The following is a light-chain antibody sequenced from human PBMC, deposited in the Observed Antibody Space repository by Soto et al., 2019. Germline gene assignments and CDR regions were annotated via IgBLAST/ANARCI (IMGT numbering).Light chain of an antibody. J-gene: IGKJ3*01. V-gene: IGKV3-15*01. CDR1: QSVSSS. CDR3: QQYNNWPPFT. Sequence: EIVLAQSPGTRSLSPGESATLSCRASQSVSSSLLAWYQQKAGQAPRLLIYETSTRAPGIPARFSGSGSGTEFTLTISSLQSEDFAVYHCQQYNNWPPFTFGPGTKVDIK. CDR2: ETS.